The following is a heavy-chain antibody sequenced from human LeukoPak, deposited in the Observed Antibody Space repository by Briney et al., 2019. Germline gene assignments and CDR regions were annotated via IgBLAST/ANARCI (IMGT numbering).Heavy chain of an antibody. J-gene: IGHJ6*02. D-gene: IGHD4-17*01. CDR1: EFNVSNSF. CDR3: ARAQQTDFGVGAMDV. V-gene: IGHV3-66*01. Sequence: GGSLRLSCTASEFNVSNSFIHWVRQAPGKGLEWVSVIYSGGATYFPDSVKGRFSISRDIFKNTVYLLMNSLRVDDTAVFYCARAQQTDFGVGAMDVWGQGTRVTVSS. CDR2: IYSGGAT.